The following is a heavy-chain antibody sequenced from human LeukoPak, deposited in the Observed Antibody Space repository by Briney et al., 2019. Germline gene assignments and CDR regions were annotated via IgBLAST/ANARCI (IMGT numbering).Heavy chain of an antibody. CDR1: GYTFTGYY. Sequence: GASVKVSCKASGYTFTGYYMHWVRQAPGQGLEWMGWINPNSGGTNYAQKFQGRVTMTRDTSISTAYMELSRLRSDDTAVYYCARGGLVSMVQGVIITFVDYWGKGTLVTVSS. V-gene: IGHV1-2*02. CDR3: ARGGLVSMVQGVIITFVDY. J-gene: IGHJ4*02. CDR2: INPNSGGT. D-gene: IGHD3-10*01.